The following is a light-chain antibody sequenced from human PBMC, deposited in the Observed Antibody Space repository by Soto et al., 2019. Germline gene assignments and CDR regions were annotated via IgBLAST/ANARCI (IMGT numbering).Light chain of an antibody. CDR3: QQYNNWYT. V-gene: IGKV3-15*01. J-gene: IGKJ2*01. CDR2: GAS. CDR1: QSVNSN. Sequence: EIVMTQSPDTLSVSPGERATLSCRASQSVNSNLAWYQQKPGQAPRLLIYGASTRATGIPARFSGSGSGTDFTLTISSLQSEDFAVYYCQQYNNWYTFGQGTKLEIK.